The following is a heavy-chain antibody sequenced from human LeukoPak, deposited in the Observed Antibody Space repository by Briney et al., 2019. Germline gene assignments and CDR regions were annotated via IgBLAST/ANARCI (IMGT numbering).Heavy chain of an antibody. CDR1: GYTFTTYD. V-gene: IGHV1-8*03. CDR2: MNPNSGNT. Sequence: ASVKVSCKASGYTFTTYDINWVRQATGQGLEWMGWMNPNSGNTGYAQKFQGRVTITRSTSISTAYMELSSLRSEDTAVYYCARERGGGYSYGYWGQGTLVTVSS. J-gene: IGHJ4*02. CDR3: ARERGGGYSYGY. D-gene: IGHD5-18*01.